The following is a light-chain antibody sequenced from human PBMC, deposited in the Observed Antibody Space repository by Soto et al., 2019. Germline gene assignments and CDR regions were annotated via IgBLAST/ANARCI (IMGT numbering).Light chain of an antibody. CDR3: QQSYSTPLT. CDR1: RSISSY. Sequence: DIQMTQSPSSLSASVGDRVTITCRASRSISSYLNWYQQKPGKAPKLLIYAASSLQSGVPSRFSGSVSGTEFTLTISSLQPEDFATYYCQQSYSTPLTFGQGTTVEIK. CDR2: AAS. J-gene: IGKJ1*01. V-gene: IGKV1-39*01.